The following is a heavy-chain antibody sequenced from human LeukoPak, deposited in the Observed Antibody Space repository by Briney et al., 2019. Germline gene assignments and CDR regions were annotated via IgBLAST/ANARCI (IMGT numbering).Heavy chain of an antibody. V-gene: IGHV1-46*01. CDR2: INPSGGST. CDR3: ARDRSIAVAGTGWFDP. CDR1: GYTFTSYY. J-gene: IGHJ5*02. D-gene: IGHD6-19*01. Sequence: ASVKVSCKASGYTFTSYYMHWVRQAPGQGLEWMGIINPSGGSTSHAQKFQGRVTMTRDTSTSTVYMELSSLRSEDTAVHYCARDRSIAVAGTGWFDPWGQGTLVTVSS.